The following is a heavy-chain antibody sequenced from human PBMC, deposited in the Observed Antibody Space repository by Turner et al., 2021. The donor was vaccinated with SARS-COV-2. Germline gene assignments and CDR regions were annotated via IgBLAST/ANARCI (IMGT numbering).Heavy chain of an antibody. V-gene: IGHV3-30*18. D-gene: IGHD1-7*01. CDR3: AKEGAENYYFDC. J-gene: IGHJ4*02. CDR2: MSFDGSNT. Sequence: QVQLVESGGGVVQPGRSLRLSCAASGFPFSSFDMHWVRRAPGKGLELVAFMSFDGSNTHYTDSVKGRFTISRDSSKNTLYLQMASLRTEDTAVYYCAKEGAENYYFDCWGQGTLVTVSS. CDR1: GFPFSSFD.